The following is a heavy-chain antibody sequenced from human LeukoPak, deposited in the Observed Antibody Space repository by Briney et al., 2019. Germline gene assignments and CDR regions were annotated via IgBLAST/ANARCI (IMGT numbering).Heavy chain of an antibody. J-gene: IGHJ3*02. Sequence: ASVKVSCKASGYTFTSYDINWVRQATGQGLEWMGWMNPNSGNTGYAQKFQGRVTMTRNTSISTAYMELSSLRSEDTAVYYCARGLMRTYYDFWSGGDAFDICGQGTMVTVSS. CDR1: GYTFTSYD. CDR2: MNPNSGNT. D-gene: IGHD3-3*01. V-gene: IGHV1-8*01. CDR3: ARGLMRTYYDFWSGGDAFDI.